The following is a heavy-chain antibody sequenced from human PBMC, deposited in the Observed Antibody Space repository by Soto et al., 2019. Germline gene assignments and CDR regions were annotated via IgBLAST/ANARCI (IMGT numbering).Heavy chain of an antibody. J-gene: IGHJ6*02. CDR1: RESISRSNYY. D-gene: IGHD3-22*01. Sequence: QLQLQESGPGLVKPSETLSLTCTVSRESISRSNYYWAWIRQPPGKGLEWIGNIYFSGSAYYNPSLKSRVTISIDKSKNQFFLKVSSVTAEDTAVYYCARLYDNTGYQENWDYYVMDVWGQGTTVTVSS. CDR2: IYFSGSA. CDR3: ARLYDNTGYQENWDYYVMDV. V-gene: IGHV4-39*01.